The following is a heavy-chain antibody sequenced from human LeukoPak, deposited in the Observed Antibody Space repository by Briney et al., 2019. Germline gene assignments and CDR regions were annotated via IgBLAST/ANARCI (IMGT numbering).Heavy chain of an antibody. CDR1: GFTFSSYW. CDR2: IKQDGSEK. Sequence: PGGSLRLSCAASGFTFSSYWMSWVRQAPGKGLEWVANIKQDGSEKYYVDSVKGRFTISRDNAKNSLYLQMNSLRAEDTAVDYCARGTSNYGGTSIDAFDIWGQGTMVTVSS. D-gene: IGHD4-23*01. V-gene: IGHV3-7*01. J-gene: IGHJ3*02. CDR3: ARGTSNYGGTSIDAFDI.